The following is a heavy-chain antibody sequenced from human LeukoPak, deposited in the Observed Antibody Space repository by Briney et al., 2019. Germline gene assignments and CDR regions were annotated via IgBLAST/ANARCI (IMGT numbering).Heavy chain of an antibody. J-gene: IGHJ6*02. D-gene: IGHD2-2*01. CDR2: IYYSGST. Sequence: SQTLSLTCTVSGGSISSGDYYGSWIRQPPGKGLEWIGYIYYSGSTYYNPSLKSRVTISVDTSKNQFSLKLSSVTAADTAVYYCARDSQQYCSSTSCSRYYYYGMDVWGQGTTVTVSS. V-gene: IGHV4-30-4*01. CDR1: GGSISSGDYY. CDR3: ARDSQQYCSSTSCSRYYYYGMDV.